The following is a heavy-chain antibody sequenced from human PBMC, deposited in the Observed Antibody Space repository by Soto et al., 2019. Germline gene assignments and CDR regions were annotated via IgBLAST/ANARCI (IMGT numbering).Heavy chain of an antibody. Sequence: PSETLSLTCDVSGGSMSNYFWSWVRQPPGKGLEWIGYIYYSGTHNYNPSLESRLSISIDTSKSQFSLRLTSVTAADTAVYYCARVQMATLYSDYWGQGTLVTVSS. J-gene: IGHJ4*02. D-gene: IGHD5-12*01. CDR3: ARVQMATLYSDY. CDR2: IYYSGTH. V-gene: IGHV4-59*01. CDR1: GGSMSNYF.